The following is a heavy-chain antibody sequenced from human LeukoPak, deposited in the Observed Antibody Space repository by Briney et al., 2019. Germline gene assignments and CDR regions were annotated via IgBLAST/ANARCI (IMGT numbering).Heavy chain of an antibody. J-gene: IGHJ6*03. D-gene: IGHD6-13*01. CDR1: GGSFSGYY. CDR3: ARASSSWLYYYMDV. Sequence: SETLSLTCAVYGGSFSGYYWSWIRQPPGKGPEWIGEINHSGSTNYNPSLKSRVTISVDTSKNQFSLKLSSVTAADTAVYYCARASSSWLYYYMDVWGKGTTVTVSS. CDR2: INHSGST. V-gene: IGHV4-34*01.